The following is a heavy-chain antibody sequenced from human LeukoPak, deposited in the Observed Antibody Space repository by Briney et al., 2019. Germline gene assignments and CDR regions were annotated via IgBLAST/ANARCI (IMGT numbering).Heavy chain of an antibody. CDR1: GFIFGDYA. V-gene: IGHV3-7*01. Sequence: GGSLRLSCTGSGFIFGDYAMSWVRQAPGKGLEWVANIKQDGSEKYYVDSVKGRFTISRDNAKNSLYLQMNSLRAEDTAVYYCARYDFWSGYLDYWGQGTLVAVSS. D-gene: IGHD3-3*01. J-gene: IGHJ4*02. CDR2: IKQDGSEK. CDR3: ARYDFWSGYLDY.